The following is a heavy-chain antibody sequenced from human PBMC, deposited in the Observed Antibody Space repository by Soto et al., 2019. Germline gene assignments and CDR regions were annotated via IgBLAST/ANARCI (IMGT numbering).Heavy chain of an antibody. Sequence: EVQLVESGGGLVQPGGSLRLSCAASGFTFSVYSMNWIRQAPGKGLQWVSYMTSDMRTIRYADSVKGRFTISRDNAKNLVYLQMTSLRDEGTAVYYCARSVEGHFDYWGQGALVAVSS. V-gene: IGHV3-48*02. J-gene: IGHJ4*02. D-gene: IGHD6-19*01. CDR1: GFTFSVYS. CDR3: ARSVEGHFDY. CDR2: MTSDMRTI.